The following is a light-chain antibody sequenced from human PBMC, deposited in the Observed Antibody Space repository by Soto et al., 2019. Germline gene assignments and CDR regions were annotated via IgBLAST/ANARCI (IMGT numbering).Light chain of an antibody. J-gene: IGKJ4*01. V-gene: IGKV3-11*01. CDR1: ESIGNY. Sequence: EVVLTQSPATLSLSPGERATLSCRASESIGNYLAWYQQKLGQAPKLLIYDASHRAIGIPGRFSGDGSGTGFTLTISSPEPEDFAVYYCQWRSDWPPRLTFGGGTKVEIK. CDR2: DAS. CDR3: QWRSDWPPRLT.